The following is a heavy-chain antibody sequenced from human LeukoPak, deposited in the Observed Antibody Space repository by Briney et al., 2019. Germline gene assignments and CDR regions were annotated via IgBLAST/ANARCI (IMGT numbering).Heavy chain of an antibody. J-gene: IGHJ5*02. CDR2: INPSGGST. CDR3: ARDVLRYFDWYSNWFDP. D-gene: IGHD3-9*01. V-gene: IGHV1-46*01. CDR1: GYTFTSYY. Sequence: GASVKVSCKASGYTFTSYYMHWVRQAPGQGLEWMGIINPSGGSTSYAQKFQGRVTMTRDTSTSTVYMELSSLRSEDTAVYYCARDVLRYFDWYSNWFDPWGQGALVTVSS.